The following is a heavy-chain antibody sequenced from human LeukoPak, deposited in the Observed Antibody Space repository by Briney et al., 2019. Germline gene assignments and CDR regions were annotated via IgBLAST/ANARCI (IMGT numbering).Heavy chain of an antibody. V-gene: IGHV1-2*02. CDR1: GYTFTGYY. CDR2: INPNSGGT. CDR3: ARDMGDIVVVPANLDY. J-gene: IGHJ4*02. D-gene: IGHD2-2*01. Sequence: ASVKVSCKASGYTFTGYYTHWVRQAPGQGLEWMGWINPNSGGTNYAQKFQGRVTMTRDTSISTAYMELSRLRSDDTAVYYCARDMGDIVVVPANLDYWRQGTLVTVSS.